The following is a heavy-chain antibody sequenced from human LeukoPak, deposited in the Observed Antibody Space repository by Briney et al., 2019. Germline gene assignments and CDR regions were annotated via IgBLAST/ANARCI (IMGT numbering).Heavy chain of an antibody. J-gene: IGHJ4*02. CDR3: ARALGPAYTKRHGD. D-gene: IGHD2-2*02. CDR1: GYIFTNYY. Sequence: ASVKDSFMPSGYIFTNYYIHWVRQAPGQARAWMGMINPSGGSATYAHKFPGRVTMTRDTSTSTVYMDLSSLRSEDTAVYYCARALGPAYTKRHGDWGQGSLVTVSS. V-gene: IGHV1-46*01. CDR2: INPSGGSA.